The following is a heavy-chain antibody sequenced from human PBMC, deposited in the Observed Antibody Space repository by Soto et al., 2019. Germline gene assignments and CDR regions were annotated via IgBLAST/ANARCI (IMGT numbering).Heavy chain of an antibody. CDR1: GYTFTSYY. J-gene: IGHJ5*02. Sequence: QVQLVQSGAEVKKPGASVKVSCKASGYTFTSYYMHWVRQAPGQGLEWMGIINPSGGSTSYAQKFQGRVTLTRDTSTSTVYMELRSLRSEDTAVYYCARSPRTSQGWFDPWGQGTLVTVSS. CDR3: ARSPRTSQGWFDP. CDR2: INPSGGST. D-gene: IGHD2-2*01. V-gene: IGHV1-46*01.